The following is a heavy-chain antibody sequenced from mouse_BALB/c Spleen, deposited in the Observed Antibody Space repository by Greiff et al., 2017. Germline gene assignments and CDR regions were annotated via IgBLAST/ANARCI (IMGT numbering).Heavy chain of an antibody. V-gene: IGHV5-6-2*01. D-gene: IGHD1-2*01. CDR3: ARFSLLRLPAWFAY. CDR1: GFTFSSYY. J-gene: IGHJ3*01. Sequence: DVKLVESGGGLVKLGGSLKLSCAASGFTFSSYYMSWVRQTPEKRLELVAAINSNGGSTYYPDTVKGRFTISRDNAKNTLYLQMSSLKSEDTALYYCARFSLLRLPAWFAYWGQGTLVTVSA. CDR2: INSNGGST.